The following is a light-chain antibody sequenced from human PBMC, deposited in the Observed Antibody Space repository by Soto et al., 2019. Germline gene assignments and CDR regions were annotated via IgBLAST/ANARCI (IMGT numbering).Light chain of an antibody. CDR2: GAS. V-gene: IGKV3-20*01. J-gene: IGKJ2*01. CDR1: QSVSSRN. Sequence: EIVLTQSPGTVSLSPGERATLSCRASQSVSSRNLAWYRQKHGQAPSLLIFGASNRATGIPDRFSGSGSGTDFTLTISRLEPEDCAVYYCLRYGDSPPAYTFGQGTKLEIK. CDR3: LRYGDSPPAYT.